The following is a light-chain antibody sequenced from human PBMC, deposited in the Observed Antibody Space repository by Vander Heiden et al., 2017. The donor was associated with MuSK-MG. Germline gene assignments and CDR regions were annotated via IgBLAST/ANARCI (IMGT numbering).Light chain of an antibody. J-gene: IGKJ4*01. CDR2: WAS. V-gene: IGKV4-1*01. CDR3: QQYYSTPLT. CDR1: QSVLYSSNNKNY. Sequence: DLVMTQSPDSLAVSLGVRATINCKASQSVLYSSNNKNYLAWYQQKPGQPPKLLIYWASTRESGVPDRFSGSGSGTDFTLTISSLQAEDVAVYYCQQYYSTPLTFGGGTKVEIK.